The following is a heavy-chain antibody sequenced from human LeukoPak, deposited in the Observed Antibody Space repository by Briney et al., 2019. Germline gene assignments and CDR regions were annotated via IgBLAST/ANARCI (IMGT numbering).Heavy chain of an antibody. D-gene: IGHD3-10*01. CDR3: ARSKIGHAFDI. Sequence: SETLSLTCAVYGGSFSGYYWSWIRQPPGKGLEWIGEINHSGSTNYNPSLKSRVTISVDTSKNQFSLKLSSVIAADTAVYYCARSKIGHAFDIWGQGTMVTVSS. V-gene: IGHV4-34*01. J-gene: IGHJ3*02. CDR1: GGSFSGYY. CDR2: INHSGST.